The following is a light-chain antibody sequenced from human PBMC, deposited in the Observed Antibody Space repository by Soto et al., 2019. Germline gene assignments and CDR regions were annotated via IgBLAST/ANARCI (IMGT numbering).Light chain of an antibody. CDR1: QSISSW. Sequence: DIQMTQSPSTLSASVGDGVTITCRASQSISSWLDWYQQKPGKAPKLLIYKASSLERGVPSRFSGSGAGTEFTLTSSSLQPDDFATYYCQQYNSYPLTFGGGTKVDIK. CDR2: KAS. CDR3: QQYNSYPLT. J-gene: IGKJ4*01. V-gene: IGKV1-5*03.